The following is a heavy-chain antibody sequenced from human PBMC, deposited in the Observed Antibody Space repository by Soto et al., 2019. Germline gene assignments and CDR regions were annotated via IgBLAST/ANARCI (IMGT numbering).Heavy chain of an antibody. D-gene: IGHD2-21*02. V-gene: IGHV1-69*02. Sequence: QVQLVQSGAEVRKPGSSVEVSCMASGSTFSSYTVNWVRQAPGQGLEWIGRIIPVLGVTHYARRFQGRVTITAERSRKTAYMELTSLTSEGTAVYYCARRRYCGVDCYNKCYYGMDVWGQGATVTVSS. CDR3: ARRRYCGVDCYNKCYYGMDV. CDR2: IIPVLGVT. CDR1: GSTFSSYT. J-gene: IGHJ6*02.